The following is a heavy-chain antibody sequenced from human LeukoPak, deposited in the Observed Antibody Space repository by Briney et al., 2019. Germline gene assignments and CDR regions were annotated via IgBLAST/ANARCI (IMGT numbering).Heavy chain of an antibody. V-gene: IGHV4-59*01. J-gene: IGHJ4*02. Sequence: SETLSLTCTVSGGSINKYYWSWIRQSPGKGLEWLGYVHDSAGTIYNPSLKSRVTISVGTSKTQFSLKVTSVTTADTAVYYCAKGRKDFDTNLGPFDSWGQGILSPSPQ. CDR1: GGSINKYY. CDR2: VHDSAGT. CDR3: AKGRKDFDTNLGPFDS. D-gene: IGHD3-9*01.